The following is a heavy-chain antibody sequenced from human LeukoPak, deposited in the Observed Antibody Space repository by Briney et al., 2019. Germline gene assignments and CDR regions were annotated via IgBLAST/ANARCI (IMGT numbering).Heavy chain of an antibody. Sequence: GRSLRLSCAASGFAFSNFAMHRVRQAPGKGLEWVAVVSYEGTIKYYSDSAKGRFTISRDNSNSLISLQMNNLTTEDTAAYYCAREKFDSWGQGTLVTVSP. CDR1: GFAFSNFA. V-gene: IGHV3-30*14. J-gene: IGHJ5*01. CDR2: VSYEGTIK. CDR3: AREKFDS.